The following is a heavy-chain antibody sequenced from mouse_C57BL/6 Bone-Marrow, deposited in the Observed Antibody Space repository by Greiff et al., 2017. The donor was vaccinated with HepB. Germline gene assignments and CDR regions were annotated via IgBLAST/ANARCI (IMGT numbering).Heavy chain of an antibody. CDR2: IDPETGGT. CDR1: GYTFTDYE. Sequence: SGAELVRPGASVTLSCKASGYTFTDYEMHWVKQTPVHGLEWIGAIDPETGGTAYNQKFKGKAILTADKSSSTAYMELRSLTSEDSAVYYCTRLEGFAYWGQGTLVTVSA. CDR3: TRLEGFAY. J-gene: IGHJ3*01. V-gene: IGHV1-15*01.